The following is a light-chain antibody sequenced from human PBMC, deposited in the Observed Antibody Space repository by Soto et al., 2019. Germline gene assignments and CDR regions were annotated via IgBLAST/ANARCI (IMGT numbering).Light chain of an antibody. V-gene: IGKV3D-20*01. CDR3: QQFRA. Sequence: EIVLTQSPATLSLSPGERATLSCGASQSVSSSYLAWYQQKPGPAPRLLIYDASSRATGIPDRFSGSGSGTDFTLTISRLEPEDFAVYYCQQFRAFGGGTKVEIK. CDR2: DAS. CDR1: QSVSSSY. J-gene: IGKJ4*01.